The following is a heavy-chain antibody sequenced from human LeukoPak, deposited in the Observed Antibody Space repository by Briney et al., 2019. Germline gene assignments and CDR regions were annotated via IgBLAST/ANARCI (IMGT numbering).Heavy chain of an antibody. CDR3: ARGRWKTGMDSPYYFDY. J-gene: IGHJ4*02. D-gene: IGHD2-2*03. CDR2: IYHSGTT. Sequence: PSETLSLTCAVSGGSISSSNWWSWVRQPPGKGLEWIGEIYHSGTTNYNPSLKSRVTMSVDTSKNQFSLKLTSVTAADTAVYYCARGRWKTGMDSPYYFDYWGQGTLVTVSS. V-gene: IGHV4-4*02. CDR1: GGSISSSNW.